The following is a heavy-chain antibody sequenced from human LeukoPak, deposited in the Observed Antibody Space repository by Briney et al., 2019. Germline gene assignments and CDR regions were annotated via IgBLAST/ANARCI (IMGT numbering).Heavy chain of an antibody. V-gene: IGHV3-23*01. CDR2: ISGSGGDT. CDR1: GFAFSSYA. J-gene: IGHJ4*02. CDR3: AKFEGYCSSSCSSKPTGWYFDY. Sequence: GGSLRLSCAASGFAFSSYAMSWVRQAPGNGLEWVSAISGSGGDTFYADSVKGRFTTSRDNSKNTLCLQMNSLRAEDTAVYYCAKFEGYCSSSCSSKPTGWYFDYWGQGTLVTVSS. D-gene: IGHD2-2*01.